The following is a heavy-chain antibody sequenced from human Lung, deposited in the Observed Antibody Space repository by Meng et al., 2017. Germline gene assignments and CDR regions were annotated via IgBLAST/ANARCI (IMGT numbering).Heavy chain of an antibody. Sequence: QVQLQQWVEGLLRPSENLSLTCAVYGGSISGSYWSWIRQSPAKGPEWIGKINHGGSTNYNPSLESRVTISVDTPKNQFSLRLTSMTVADTAVYYCARERHSTIIRGVIDFWGQGALVTVSS. CDR3: ARERHSTIIRGVIDF. CDR2: INHGGST. J-gene: IGHJ4*02. V-gene: IGHV4-34*01. CDR1: GGSISGSY. D-gene: IGHD3-10*01.